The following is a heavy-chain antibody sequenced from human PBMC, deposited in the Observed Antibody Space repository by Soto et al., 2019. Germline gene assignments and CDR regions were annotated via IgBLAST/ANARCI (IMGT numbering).Heavy chain of an antibody. D-gene: IGHD2-2*01. V-gene: IGHV4-30-4*01. CDR3: ARASLLPQLRY. Sequence: QVQLQESGPGLVKPSQTVSLTCTFSGGSVGSGDYYWSWISQPPGSGPEWIGHIPYSGSTYYTPPFEGRVTISLDTPNNQFSLKLRSVTAADTAVYYCARASLLPQLRYWGQGTQVTVYS. CDR1: GGSVGSGDYY. J-gene: IGHJ4*02. CDR2: IPYSGST.